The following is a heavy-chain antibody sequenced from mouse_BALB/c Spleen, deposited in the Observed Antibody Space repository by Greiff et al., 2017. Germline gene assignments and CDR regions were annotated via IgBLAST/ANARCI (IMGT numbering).Heavy chain of an antibody. D-gene: IGHD2-1*01. CDR3: AREKWGNYFFAY. CDR1: GFSLTSYG. Sequence: VMLVESGPGLVAPSQSLSITCTVSGFSLTSYGVHWVRQPPGKGLEWLGVIWAGGSTNYNSALMSRLSISKDNSKSQVFLKMNSLQTDDTAMYYCAREKWGNYFFAYWGQGTLVTVSA. J-gene: IGHJ3*01. V-gene: IGHV2-9*02. CDR2: IWAGGST.